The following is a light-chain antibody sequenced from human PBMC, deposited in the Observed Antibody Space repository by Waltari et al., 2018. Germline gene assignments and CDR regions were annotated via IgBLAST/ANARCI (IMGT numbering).Light chain of an antibody. CDR2: EGS. V-gene: IGLV2-23*01. Sequence: QSALTQPASVSGSPGQSITISCPGTSSAVGSYNLVSWYQQHPCKAPKLMIYEGSKRPSGVSNRFSGSKSGNTASLTISGLQAEDEADYYCCSYAGSSTLVFGGGTKLTVL. J-gene: IGLJ2*01. CDR1: SSAVGSYNL. CDR3: CSYAGSSTLV.